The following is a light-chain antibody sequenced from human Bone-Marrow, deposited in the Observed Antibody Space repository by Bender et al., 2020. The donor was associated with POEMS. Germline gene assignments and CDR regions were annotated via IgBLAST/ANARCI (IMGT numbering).Light chain of an antibody. V-gene: IGLV3-1*01. Sequence: SYEVTQPPSVSVSPGQTASITCSGDDLGDKYVAWYQQKPGQSPVLVIYQDTKRPSGIPERFSGSNSGNTATLTISGTQAMDEADYYCQARDTYSVVFGRGTKLTVL. CDR2: QDT. J-gene: IGLJ2*01. CDR3: QARDTYSVV. CDR1: DLGDKY.